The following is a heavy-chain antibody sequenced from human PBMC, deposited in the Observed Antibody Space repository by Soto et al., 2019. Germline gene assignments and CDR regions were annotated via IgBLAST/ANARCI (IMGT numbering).Heavy chain of an antibody. V-gene: IGHV3-33*01. J-gene: IGHJ3*02. CDR1: GFTFSSYG. Sequence: QVQLVESGGGVVQPGRSLRLSCEASGFTFSSYGMHWVRQAPGKGLEWVALIWYDGSIEYYADSLKGRFTISRDNSKNTLYLQMNSLRDEDTAVYYCAREGLGAFDIWGQGTMVTVSS. CDR3: AREGLGAFDI. CDR2: IWYDGSIE.